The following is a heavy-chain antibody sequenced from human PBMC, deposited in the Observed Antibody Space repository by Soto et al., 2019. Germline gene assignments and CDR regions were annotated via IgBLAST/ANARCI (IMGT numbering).Heavy chain of an antibody. J-gene: IGHJ4*02. CDR2: ISYDGSDK. CDR1: GFTFSPYT. Sequence: LWGSLRLSCAASGFTFSPYTMHWVRQTPGKGLEWVAVISYDGSDKSYADSVRGRFTISRDDSKNTLFLQMNSLRAEDTALYYCARGGGFCGADCYKGGIDYWGQGALVTVSS. V-gene: IGHV3-30-3*01. D-gene: IGHD2-21*02. CDR3: ARGGGFCGADCYKGGIDY.